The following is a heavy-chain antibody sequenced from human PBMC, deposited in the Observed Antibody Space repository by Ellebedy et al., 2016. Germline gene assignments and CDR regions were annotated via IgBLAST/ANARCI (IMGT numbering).Heavy chain of an antibody. CDR3: TTVYGYNYDSV. V-gene: IGHV3-15*01. CDR1: GFTFSNAW. Sequence: GESLKISCAASGFTFSNAWMNWVRQAPGKGPEWVGRIKSKTDGGAADYAAPVKGRFTISRDDSKNTLYLQMNSLKTEDTAVYFCTTVYGYNYDSVWGQGTLVTVSS. D-gene: IGHD5-18*01. J-gene: IGHJ4*02. CDR2: IKSKTDGGAA.